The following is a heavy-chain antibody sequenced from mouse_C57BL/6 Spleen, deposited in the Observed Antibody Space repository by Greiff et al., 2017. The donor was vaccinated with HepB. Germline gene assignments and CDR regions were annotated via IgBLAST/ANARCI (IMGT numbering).Heavy chain of an antibody. V-gene: IGHV2-9-1*01. Sequence: VMLVESGPGLVAPSQSLSITCTVSGFSLTSYAISWVRQPPGKGLEWLGVIWTGGGTNYNSALKSRLSISKDNSKSQVFLKMNSLQTDDTARYYCARVAYYSNYYAMDYWGQGTSVTVSS. CDR3: ARVAYYSNYYAMDY. CDR2: IWTGGGT. CDR1: GFSLTSYA. D-gene: IGHD2-5*01. J-gene: IGHJ4*01.